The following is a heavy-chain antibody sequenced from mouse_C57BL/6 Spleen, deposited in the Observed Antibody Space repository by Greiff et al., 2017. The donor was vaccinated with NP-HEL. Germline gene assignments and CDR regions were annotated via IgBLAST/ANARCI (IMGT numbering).Heavy chain of an antibody. Sequence: EVQLQQSGPELVKPGASVKMSCKASGYTFTDYNMHWVKQSHGKSLEWIGYINPNNGGTSYNQKFKGKATLTVNKSSSTAYMELRSLTSEDSAVYYCASRGSYYGSSYGYFEVWGTGTTVTVSS. J-gene: IGHJ1*03. D-gene: IGHD1-1*01. CDR1: GYTFTDYN. CDR3: ASRGSYYGSSYGYFEV. V-gene: IGHV1-22*01. CDR2: INPNNGGT.